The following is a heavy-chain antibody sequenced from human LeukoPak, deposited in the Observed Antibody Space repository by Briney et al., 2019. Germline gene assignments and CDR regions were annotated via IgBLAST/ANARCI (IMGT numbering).Heavy chain of an antibody. Sequence: NSSETLSLTCAVYGVSFSGYYWSWIRQPPGKGLEWIGEINHSGSTNYNPSLKSRVTISVDTSKNQFSLKLSSVTAADTAVYYCARKGGSWYSPSFDYWGQGTLVTVSS. D-gene: IGHD6-13*01. CDR3: ARKGGSWYSPSFDY. V-gene: IGHV4-34*01. J-gene: IGHJ4*02. CDR1: GVSFSGYY. CDR2: INHSGST.